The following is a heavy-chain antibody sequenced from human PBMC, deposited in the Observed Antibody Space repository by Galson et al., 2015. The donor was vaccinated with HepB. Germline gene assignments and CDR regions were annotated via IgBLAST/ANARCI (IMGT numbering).Heavy chain of an antibody. J-gene: IGHJ3*02. V-gene: IGHV3-13*01. CDR3: ARAMIPQDAFDI. Sequence: SLRLSCAASGFTFSSYDMHWVRQATGKGLEWVSAIGTAGDTYYPGSVKGRFTISRENAKNSLYLQMNSLRAGDTAVYYCARAMIPQDAFDIWGQGTMVTVSS. D-gene: IGHD3-22*01. CDR2: IGTAGDT. CDR1: GFTFSSYD.